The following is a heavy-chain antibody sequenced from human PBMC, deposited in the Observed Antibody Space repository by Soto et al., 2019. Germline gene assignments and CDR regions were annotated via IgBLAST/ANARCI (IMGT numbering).Heavy chain of an antibody. CDR1: GFTFSSYG. V-gene: IGHV3-30*18. Sequence: GGSLRLSCAASGFTFSSYGMHWVRQAPGKGLEWVAVISYDGSNKYYADSVKGRFTISRDNSKNTLYLQMNSLRAEDTAVYYCAKDSNFYYYDSLGGAFDIWGQGTMVTVSS. J-gene: IGHJ3*02. D-gene: IGHD3-22*01. CDR3: AKDSNFYYYDSLGGAFDI. CDR2: ISYDGSNK.